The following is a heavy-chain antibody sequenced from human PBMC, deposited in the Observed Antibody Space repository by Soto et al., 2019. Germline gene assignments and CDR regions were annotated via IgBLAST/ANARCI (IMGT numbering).Heavy chain of an antibody. J-gene: IGHJ4*02. CDR2: ISGSGGST. CDR3: AKRGRATLHMLIDY. CDR1: GFTFSSYA. V-gene: IGHV3-23*01. D-gene: IGHD1-26*01. Sequence: PGGSLRLSCAASGFTFSSYAMSWVRQAPGKGLEWVSAISGSGGSTYYADSVKGRFTISRDNSKNTLYLQMNSLRAEDTAVYYCAKRGRATLHMLIDYWGQGTLVTVSS.